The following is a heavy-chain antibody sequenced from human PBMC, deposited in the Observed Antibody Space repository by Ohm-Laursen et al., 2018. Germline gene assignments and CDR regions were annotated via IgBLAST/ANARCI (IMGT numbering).Heavy chain of an antibody. J-gene: IGHJ4*02. Sequence: SETLSLTCSVSGGSISRSSYNWGWIRLPPGNGLEWIGSMYFSGNTYYNPSLKSRVTISVDTSKNQFSLKLSSVTAADTAVYYCARGFSGWWGRIDYWGQGILVTVSS. CDR3: ARGFSGWWGRIDY. CDR1: GGSISRSSYN. CDR2: MYFSGNT. V-gene: IGHV4-39*07. D-gene: IGHD6-19*01.